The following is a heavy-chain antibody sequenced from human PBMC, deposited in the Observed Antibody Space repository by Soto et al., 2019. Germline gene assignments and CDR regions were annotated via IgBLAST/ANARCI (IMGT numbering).Heavy chain of an antibody. CDR3: ARRGYCDTTSCYGHYYYYYMDV. CDR1: GGTFSGYY. Sequence: QVQLQQWGAGLLKPSETPSLTCAVYGGTFSGYYWSWIRQPPGKGLEWIGEINLSGSTNYNPSLKSRVTISVDTSKNQFSLNLSSVTAADTAVYYCARRGYCDTTSCYGHYYYYYMDVWGKGTTVTVSS. CDR2: INLSGST. V-gene: IGHV4-34*02. D-gene: IGHD2-2*01. J-gene: IGHJ6*03.